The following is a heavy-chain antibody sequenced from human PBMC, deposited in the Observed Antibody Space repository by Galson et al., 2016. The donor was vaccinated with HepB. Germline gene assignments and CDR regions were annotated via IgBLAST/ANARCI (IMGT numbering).Heavy chain of an antibody. CDR1: GFGFSRAW. CDR2: IKSKNDGETT. J-gene: IGHJ5*02. D-gene: IGHD3-3*01. V-gene: IGHV3-15*07. Sequence: SLRLSCATSGFGFSRAWMHWVRQAPGKGLEWVGRIKSKNDGETTHYAAPVKGRFAISRDDSKNTLYLQINSLKTEDTAVYYCTVGATYDFWSGYYMLDPWGQGTLVTVSS. CDR3: TVGATYDFWSGYYMLDP.